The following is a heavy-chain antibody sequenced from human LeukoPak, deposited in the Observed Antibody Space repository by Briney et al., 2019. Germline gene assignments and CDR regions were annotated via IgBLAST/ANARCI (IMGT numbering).Heavy chain of an antibody. CDR1: GFTFSSYW. J-gene: IGHJ4*02. CDR3: AKALTMTDFDY. CDR2: NSDSGHST. D-gene: IGHD3-3*01. V-gene: IGHV3-23*01. Sequence: GGSLRLSCAASGFTFSSYWMHWVRQAPGKGLEWVSGNSDSGHSTFYADSMKGRFTISRDNSKNTLYLQMNSLRPEDTAVYYCAKALTMTDFDYWGQGTLVTVSS.